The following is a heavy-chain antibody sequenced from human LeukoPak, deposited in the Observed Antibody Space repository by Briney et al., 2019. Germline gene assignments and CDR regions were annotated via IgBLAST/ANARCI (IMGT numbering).Heavy chain of an antibody. V-gene: IGHV4-34*01. Sequence: SETLSLTCAVYGGSFSGYYWSCIRQPPGKGLEWIGEINHSGSTNYNPSLKSRVTISVDTSKNQFSLKLTSVTAADTAVYYCARAGSGYRDWGQGTPVTVSS. CDR2: INHSGST. CDR3: ARAGSGYRD. D-gene: IGHD6-19*01. CDR1: GGSFSGYY. J-gene: IGHJ4*02.